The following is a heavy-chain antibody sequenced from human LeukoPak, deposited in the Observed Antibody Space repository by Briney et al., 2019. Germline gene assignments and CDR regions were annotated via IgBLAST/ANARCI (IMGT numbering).Heavy chain of an antibody. Sequence: ASVKVSCKASGDTFSGDYVHWVRQAPEQGLEWMGRINPSTGGTTYAQKLQGRVTMTRDTSVSTAYMELNRLTSDDTAVYFCARDRNLYSGSFASWGQGTLVTVSS. CDR1: GDTFSGDY. D-gene: IGHD1-26*01. J-gene: IGHJ4*02. CDR3: ARDRNLYSGSFAS. CDR2: INPSTGGT. V-gene: IGHV1-2*06.